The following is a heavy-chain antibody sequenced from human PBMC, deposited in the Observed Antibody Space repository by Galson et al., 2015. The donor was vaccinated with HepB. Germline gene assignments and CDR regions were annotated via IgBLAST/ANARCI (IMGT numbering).Heavy chain of an antibody. J-gene: IGHJ3*02. CDR3: AKDQYYYDSSGYYYGPLGAFDI. CDR1: GFTFSSYA. Sequence: SLRLSCAASGFTFSSYAMSWVRQAPGKGLEWVSAISGSGGSTYYADSVKGRFTISRDNSKNTLYLQMNSLRAEDTAVYYCAKDQYYYDSSGYYYGPLGAFDIWGQGTMVTVSS. CDR2: ISGSGGST. V-gene: IGHV3-23*01. D-gene: IGHD3-22*01.